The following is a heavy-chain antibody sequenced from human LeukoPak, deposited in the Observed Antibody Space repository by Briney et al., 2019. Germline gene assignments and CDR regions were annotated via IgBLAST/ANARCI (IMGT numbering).Heavy chain of an antibody. J-gene: IGHJ4*02. CDR2: ISGSGGST. CDR1: GFTFSSYA. CDR3: AKDPDDYGDPVGYFDY. D-gene: IGHD4-17*01. Sequence: QSGGSLRLSCAAAGFTFSSYAMSWVRQAPGKGLEWVSAISGSGGSTYYADSVKGRFTISRDNSKNTLYLQMNSLRAEDTAVYYCAKDPDDYGDPVGYFDYWGQGTLVTVSS. V-gene: IGHV3-23*01.